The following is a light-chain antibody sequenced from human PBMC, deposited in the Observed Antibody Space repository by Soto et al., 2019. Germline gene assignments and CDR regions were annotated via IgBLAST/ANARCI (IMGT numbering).Light chain of an antibody. CDR2: GAS. V-gene: IGKV3D-20*02. CDR1: RSVTSTY. J-gene: IGKJ5*01. Sequence: EIVLTQSPPTLSLFPGYIATRSCSASRSVTSTYLAWYQQKPGQAPRLLIYGASSRAIGIPDRFSGSGSGTDFTPTISSLEPEDFAVYYCQQRSSWPPITFGQGTRLE. CDR3: QQRSSWPPIT.